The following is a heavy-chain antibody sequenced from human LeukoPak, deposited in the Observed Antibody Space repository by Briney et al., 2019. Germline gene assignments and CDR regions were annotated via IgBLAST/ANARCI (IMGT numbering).Heavy chain of an antibody. CDR1: GFTFSRYA. CDR3: ATYRQVLLPFES. D-gene: IGHD2-8*02. Sequence: PGGSLRLSCAASGFTFSRYAMHWVRQAPGMGLAWVAVISDDGGNEYYLESVKGRFTISRDNSKNTLYLQMNSLRVEDTAIYYCATYRQVLLPFESWGQGTLVTVSS. J-gene: IGHJ4*02. CDR2: ISDDGGNE. V-gene: IGHV3-30*04.